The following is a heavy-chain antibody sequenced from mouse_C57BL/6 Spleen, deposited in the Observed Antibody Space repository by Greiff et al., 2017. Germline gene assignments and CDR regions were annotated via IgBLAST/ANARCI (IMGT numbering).Heavy chain of an antibody. CDR3: ARRGGSRCWYFDV. CDR2: IYPGDGDT. J-gene: IGHJ1*03. D-gene: IGHD1-1*01. CDR1: GYAFSSYW. Sequence: VQLQQSGAELVKPGASVKISCKASGYAFSSYWMNWVKQRPGTGLEWIGQIYPGDGDTTYNGKFKGKATLTADKSSSTAYMQLSSLTSEDSAVSFCARRGGSRCWYFDVWGTGTPVTVSS. V-gene: IGHV1-80*01.